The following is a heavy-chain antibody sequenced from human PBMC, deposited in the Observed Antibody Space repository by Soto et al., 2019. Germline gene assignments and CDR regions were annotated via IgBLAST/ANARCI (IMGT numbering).Heavy chain of an antibody. CDR2: ISAYNGNT. V-gene: IGHV1-18*01. CDR3: ARDRIGQWEHDY. Sequence: ASVKVSCKASGYTFTCYGISWVRQAPGQGLEWMGWISAYNGNTNYAQKLQGRVTMTTDTSTSTAYMELRSLRSDDTAVYYCARDRIGQWEHDYWGQGTLVTVSS. J-gene: IGHJ4*02. CDR1: GYTFTCYG. D-gene: IGHD1-26*01.